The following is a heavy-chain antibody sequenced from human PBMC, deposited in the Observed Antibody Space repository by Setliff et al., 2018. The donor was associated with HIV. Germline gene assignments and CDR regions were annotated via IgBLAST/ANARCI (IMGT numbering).Heavy chain of an antibody. V-gene: IGHV4-61*09. CDR3: ARGAEYPNWYFDL. CDR2: IYSSGST. CDR1: GVSISSSNYY. Sequence: SETLSLTCSVSGVSISSSNYYWSWIRQPAGKRLEWIGHIYSSGSTNYNPSLKYNPSLTSRVTMSVDTSKNQFSLNLNSLTAADTAIYYCARGAEYPNWYFDLWGRGTLVTVSS. J-gene: IGHJ2*01.